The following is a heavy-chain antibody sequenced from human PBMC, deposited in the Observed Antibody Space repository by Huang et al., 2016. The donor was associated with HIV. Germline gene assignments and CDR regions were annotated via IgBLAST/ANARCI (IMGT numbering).Heavy chain of an antibody. CDR3: ARGPDYYDSSGREAFDI. CDR2: INHSGST. J-gene: IGHJ3*02. D-gene: IGHD3-22*01. V-gene: IGHV4-34*01. CDR1: GGSFSGYY. Sequence: QVQLQQWGAGLLKPSETLSLTCAVYGGSFSGYYWCWIRKPPGKGLKWYGEINHSGSTNYNPSLKSRVTISGDTSKTQFALKLNSVTAADTAVYYCARGPDYYDSSGREAFDIWGQGTMVTVSS.